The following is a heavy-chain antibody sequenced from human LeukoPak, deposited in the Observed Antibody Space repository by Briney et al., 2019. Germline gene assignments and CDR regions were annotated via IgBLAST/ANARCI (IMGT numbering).Heavy chain of an antibody. CDR2: SIAIFGKE. CDR3: ARDRAYSSSSDDYYYYMDV. D-gene: IGHD6-6*01. J-gene: IGHJ6*03. V-gene: IGHV1-69*13. Sequence: SVTVSCKASVGTVSSYAISWVRQSPRQGLEWMGGSIAIFGKENYEKKFKGRVKIPADESTSTAYMELSSLRSEDTAVYYCARDRAYSSSSDDYYYYMDVWGKGTTVTVSS. CDR1: VGTVSSYA.